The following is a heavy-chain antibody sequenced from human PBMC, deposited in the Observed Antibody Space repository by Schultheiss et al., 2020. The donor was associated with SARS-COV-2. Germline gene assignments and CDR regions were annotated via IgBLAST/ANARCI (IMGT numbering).Heavy chain of an antibody. V-gene: IGHV3-11*05. CDR2: ISSSSSYT. CDR1: GFTFSSYW. Sequence: GGSLRLSCATSGFTFSSYWMHWVRQAPGKGLVWVSYISSSSSYTNYADSVKGRFTISRDNAKNSLYLQMNSLRAEDTAVYYCARVCWGAIDYWGQGTLVTVSS. CDR3: ARVCWGAIDY. J-gene: IGHJ4*02. D-gene: IGHD3-16*01.